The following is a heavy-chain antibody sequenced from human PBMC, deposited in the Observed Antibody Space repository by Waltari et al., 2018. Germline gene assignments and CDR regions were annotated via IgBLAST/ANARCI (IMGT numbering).Heavy chain of an antibody. CDR2: ISSSSSYI. V-gene: IGHV3-21*04. D-gene: IGHD1-26*01. CDR3: ARGLEWELLPADFDY. J-gene: IGHJ4*02. CDR1: GFTFSSYS. Sequence: EVQLVESGGGLVKPGGSLRLSCAASGFTFSSYSMNWVRQAPGKGLEWVSSISSSSSYIYYADSVKGRFTISRDNAKNSLYLQMNSLRAEDTAVYYCARGLEWELLPADFDYWGQGTLVNVSS.